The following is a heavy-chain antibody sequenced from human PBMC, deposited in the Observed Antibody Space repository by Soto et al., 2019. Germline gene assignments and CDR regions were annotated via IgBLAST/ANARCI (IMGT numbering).Heavy chain of an antibody. Sequence: ASVKVSCKASGYTFTSYGISWVRQAPGQGLEWMGWISAYNGNPNYAQKLQGRVNMTTDTSTSTAYMELRSLRSDDTAVYYCARGYDYGDLYYFDYWGQGTLVTVSS. CDR2: ISAYNGNP. V-gene: IGHV1-18*01. CDR1: GYTFTSYG. D-gene: IGHD4-17*01. J-gene: IGHJ4*02. CDR3: ARGYDYGDLYYFDY.